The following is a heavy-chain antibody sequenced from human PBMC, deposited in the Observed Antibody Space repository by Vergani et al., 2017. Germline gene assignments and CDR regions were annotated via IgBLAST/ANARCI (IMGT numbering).Heavy chain of an antibody. J-gene: IGHJ3*02. CDR2: ISSSGSTI. V-gene: IGHV3-48*03. D-gene: IGHD6-13*01. CDR1: GFTFSSYE. CDR3: ARVYSISCFDAFDI. Sequence: EVQLVESGGGLVQPGGSLRLSCAASGFTFSSYEMNWVRQAPGKGLEWVSYISSSGSTIYYADSVKGPFTIARDNAKTSLYLQMNSLRAEDTACYYCARVYSISCFDAFDIWGQGTMVTVSS.